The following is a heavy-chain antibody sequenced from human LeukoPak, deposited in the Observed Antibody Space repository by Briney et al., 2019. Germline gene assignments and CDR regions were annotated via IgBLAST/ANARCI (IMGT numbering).Heavy chain of an antibody. CDR1: GGSISSYY. CDR3: ARLAYDSSGYYYLDP. D-gene: IGHD3-22*01. CDR2: IYYSGST. J-gene: IGHJ5*02. Sequence: SETLPLTCTVSGGSISSYYWSWIRQPPGKGLEWIGYIYYSGSTNYNPSLKSRVTISVDTSKNQFSLKLSSVTAADTAVYYCARLAYDSSGYYYLDPWGQGTLVTVSS. V-gene: IGHV4-59*01.